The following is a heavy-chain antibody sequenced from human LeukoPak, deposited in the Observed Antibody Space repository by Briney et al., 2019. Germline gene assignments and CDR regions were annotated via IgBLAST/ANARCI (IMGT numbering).Heavy chain of an antibody. Sequence: GGSLRLSCAASGFTFDDYAMHWVRQAPGKGLEWVSGISWNSGSIGYADSVKGRFTISRDNAKNSLYLQMNSLRAEDTALYYCAKDQAPGIGYTLVYWGQGTLVTVSS. J-gene: IGHJ4*02. CDR3: AKDQAPGIGYTLVY. V-gene: IGHV3-9*01. CDR1: GFTFDDYA. CDR2: ISWNSGSI. D-gene: IGHD2-15*01.